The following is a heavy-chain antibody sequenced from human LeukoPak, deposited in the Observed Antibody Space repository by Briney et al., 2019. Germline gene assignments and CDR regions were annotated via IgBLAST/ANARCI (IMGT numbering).Heavy chain of an antibody. V-gene: IGHV4-61*01. CDR2: IYYSGST. CDR3: GSIAAAYYYYGMDV. CDR1: GGSVSSGSYY. D-gene: IGHD6-13*01. J-gene: IGHJ6*02. Sequence: SETLSLTCTVSGGSVSSGSYYWSWIRQPPGKGLEWIGYIYYSGSTNYNPSLNSRVTISVDTSKNQFSLKLSSVTAADTAVYYCGSIAAAYYYYGMDVWGQGTTVTVSS.